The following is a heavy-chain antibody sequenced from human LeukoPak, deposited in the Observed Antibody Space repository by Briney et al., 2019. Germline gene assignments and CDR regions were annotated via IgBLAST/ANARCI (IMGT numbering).Heavy chain of an antibody. J-gene: IGHJ4*02. CDR2: VSYSGST. D-gene: IGHD5-24*01. CDR1: GGSISSYY. CDR3: ARTGGYNSPFSF. V-gene: IGHV4-59*01. Sequence: PSETLSLTCTVSGGSISSYYWNWVRQPPGKGLEWIGYVSYSGSTNYNPSLKSRVTISVYTSKSQFSLMLNSVTAADTAVYYCARTGGYNSPFSFWGQGALVTVSS.